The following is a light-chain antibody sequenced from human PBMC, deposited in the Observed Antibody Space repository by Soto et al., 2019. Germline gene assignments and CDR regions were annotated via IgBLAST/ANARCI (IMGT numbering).Light chain of an antibody. CDR2: GAS. CDR3: QQYGSSPLT. V-gene: IGKV3-20*01. Sequence: EIVFTQSPGTLSLSPGERATLSCRASQSVSSSYLAWYQQKPGQAPRLLIYGASSRATGIPDRFSGSGSGTDFTLTISRLEPGDFAVYYCQQYGSSPLTFGGGTKVDIK. CDR1: QSVSSSY. J-gene: IGKJ4*01.